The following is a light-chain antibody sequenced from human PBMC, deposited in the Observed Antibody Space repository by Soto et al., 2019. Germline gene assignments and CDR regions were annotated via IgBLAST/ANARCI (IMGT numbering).Light chain of an antibody. V-gene: IGKV3-15*01. J-gene: IGKJ4*01. CDR3: QQYINWPPLT. Sequence: EIVLTQSAATLSVSPWERVTLSCSASQSVRSNLAWYQQKPGQAPRLLIFDASTRATNMPARFSGSGSGTEFTLTISSLQSEDFAVYYCQQYINWPPLTFGGGTKVDIK. CDR2: DAS. CDR1: QSVRSN.